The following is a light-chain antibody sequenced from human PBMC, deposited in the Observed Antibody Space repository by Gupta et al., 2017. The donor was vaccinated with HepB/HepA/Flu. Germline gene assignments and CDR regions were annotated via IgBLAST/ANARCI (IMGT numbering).Light chain of an antibody. CDR2: SDN. V-gene: IGLV1-44*01. Sequence: QFVLTQPPSASGTPGQRVTISCSGRNSNIGSNIVSWYQQLPGTTPKLLIYSDNQRPSGVPDRFSGSKSGTSASLAISGLQSDDEADYYCATWDVTLNILVFGGGTKLTVL. J-gene: IGLJ2*01. CDR1: NSNIGSNI. CDR3: ATWDVTLNILV.